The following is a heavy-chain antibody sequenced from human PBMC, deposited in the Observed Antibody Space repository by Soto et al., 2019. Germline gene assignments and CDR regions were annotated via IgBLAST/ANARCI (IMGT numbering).Heavy chain of an antibody. Sequence: QLHLVQSGAEVKKPGSSLKVSCKASGGTFSNSGISWVRQAPGQGLEWMGGIIPMIGTTKYAQKFHGRVTFSADESASTAYMELSNLRSDDTAVYYCARDVSVMTSVFGFWGQGTLITVSS. J-gene: IGHJ4*02. CDR1: GGTFSNSG. CDR2: IIPMIGTT. D-gene: IGHD3-10*01. CDR3: ARDVSVMTSVFGF. V-gene: IGHV1-69*01.